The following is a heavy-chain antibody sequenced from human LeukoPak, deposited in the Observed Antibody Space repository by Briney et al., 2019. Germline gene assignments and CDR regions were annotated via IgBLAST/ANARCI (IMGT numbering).Heavy chain of an antibody. V-gene: IGHV4-4*07. J-gene: IGHJ4*02. D-gene: IGHD6-13*01. CDR2: IYSTGTS. Sequence: PSETLSLTCTASGGSLIGYHWSWIRHPAGKGLEWIGRIYSTGTSNYHPTLKSRVTMSVDTSKNQFFLKLTSLTAADTAVYYCARGVIAAGGNDFDYWGQGTLVTVSS. CDR1: GGSLIGYH. CDR3: ARGVIAAGGNDFDY.